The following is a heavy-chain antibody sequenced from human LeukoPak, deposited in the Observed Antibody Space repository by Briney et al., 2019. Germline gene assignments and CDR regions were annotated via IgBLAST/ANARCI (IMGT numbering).Heavy chain of an antibody. V-gene: IGHV3-30*18. CDR3: AKDRGYGEHEPFES. CDR2: AAHDEVGK. CDR1: GFTFSDYA. J-gene: IGHJ4*02. Sequence: GGSLRLSCAASGFTFSDYAIHWVRQAPGKGLEWVAVAAHDEVGKQFADSVKGRFTLSRDNSRDSVHLQMNRLRGEDTGVYYCAKDRGYGEHEPFESWGQGSLVTVSS. D-gene: IGHD4-17*01.